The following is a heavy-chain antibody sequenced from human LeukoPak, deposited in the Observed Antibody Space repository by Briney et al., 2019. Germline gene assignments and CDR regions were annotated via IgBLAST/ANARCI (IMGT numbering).Heavy chain of an antibody. V-gene: IGHV4-4*07. CDR3: AREPRVYYYYYGMDV. CDR2: IYTSGST. Sequence: SETLSLTCTVSGGSISSYYWSWIRQPAGKRLEWIGRIYTSGSTNYNPSLKSRVTMSVGTSKNQFSLKLSSVTAADTAVYYCAREPRVYYYYYGMDVWGQGTTVTVSS. J-gene: IGHJ6*02. CDR1: GGSISSYY.